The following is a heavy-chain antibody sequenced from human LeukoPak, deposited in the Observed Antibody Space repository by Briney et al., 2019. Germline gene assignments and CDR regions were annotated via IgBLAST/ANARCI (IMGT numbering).Heavy chain of an antibody. CDR3: ATDSDGYNVAFDF. CDR2: IIPIFGTA. CDR1: GGTFISYA. Sequence: SVKVSCKASGGTFISYAISWVRQAPGQGLEWMGGIIPIFGTANYAQKFQGRVTITTDESTSTAYMDLSSLRSEDTAVYYCATDSDGYNVAFDFWGQGTLVTVPS. D-gene: IGHD5-24*01. J-gene: IGHJ4*02. V-gene: IGHV1-69*05.